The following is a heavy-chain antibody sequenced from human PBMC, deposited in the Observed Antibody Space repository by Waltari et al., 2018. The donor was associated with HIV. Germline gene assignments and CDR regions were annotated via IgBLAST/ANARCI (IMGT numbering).Heavy chain of an antibody. Sequence: EVQLLESGGGLVQPGGSLRLSCAASGFTFSSYAMGWVSQRQGKGLEWSSAISGSGGSTYYADSVKGRFTISRDNSKNTLYLQMNSLRAEDTAVYYCAKDIHGDYGWYVDLWGRGTLVTVSS. CDR3: AKDIHGDYGWYVDL. D-gene: IGHD4-17*01. J-gene: IGHJ2*01. CDR1: GFTFSSYA. V-gene: IGHV3-23*01. CDR2: ISGSGGST.